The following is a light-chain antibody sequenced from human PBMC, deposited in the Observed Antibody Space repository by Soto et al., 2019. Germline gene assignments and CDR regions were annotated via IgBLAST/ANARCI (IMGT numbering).Light chain of an antibody. V-gene: IGLV4-69*01. CDR3: QTWATGI. CDR1: SGHSTYA. J-gene: IGLJ2*01. Sequence: QAVVTQSPSASASLGASVKLTCTLSSGHSTYAIAWHQQQPEKGPRFLMKLNSDGSHSKGDGIPDRFSGSSSGAERYLTISSLQSEDEADYYCQTWATGIFGGGTQLTVL. CDR2: LNSDGSH.